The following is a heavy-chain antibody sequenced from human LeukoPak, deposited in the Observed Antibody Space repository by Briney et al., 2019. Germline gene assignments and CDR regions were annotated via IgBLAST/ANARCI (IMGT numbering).Heavy chain of an antibody. CDR2: IYPEDSNT. D-gene: IGHD3-10*01. CDR3: ARLHATMGVDY. CDR1: GYSLINYW. J-gene: IGHJ4*02. V-gene: IGHV5-51*01. Sequence: GESLKISCKYSGYSLINYWIAWLRQMPGKGLDWMGIIYPEDSNTRYSPSFQGHVTISADKSINSAFLQWHSLKASDTAIYYCARLHATMGVDYWGQGTLVTVSS.